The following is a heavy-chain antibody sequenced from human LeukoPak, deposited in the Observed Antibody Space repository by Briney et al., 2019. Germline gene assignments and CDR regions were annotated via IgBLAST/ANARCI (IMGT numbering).Heavy chain of an antibody. CDR2: ISYDGSNK. CDR1: GFTFSSYG. V-gene: IGHV3-30*18. D-gene: IGHD3-10*01. J-gene: IGHJ4*02. CDR3: AKDHPGSGSLGLDY. Sequence: GGSLRLSWAASGFTFSSYGMHWVRQAPGKGLEWVAVISYDGSNKYYADSVKGRFTISRDNSKNTLYLQMNSLRAEDTAVYYCAKDHPGSGSLGLDYWGQGTLVTVSS.